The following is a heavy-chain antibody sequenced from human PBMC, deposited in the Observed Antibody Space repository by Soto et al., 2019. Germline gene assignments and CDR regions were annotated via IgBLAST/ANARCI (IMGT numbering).Heavy chain of an antibody. Sequence: EVQLVESGGGLIQPGGSLRLSCAASGFTVSSNYMTWVRQAPGKGLEWVSVIYSGGSTYYADFVKGRFTISRDNSKSTVYLQMNSLRAENTAVYYCARIPYCSRGSCYSCWYFDLWGRGTLVTVSS. CDR3: ARIPYCSRGSCYSCWYFDL. J-gene: IGHJ2*01. CDR2: IYSGGST. CDR1: GFTVSSNY. D-gene: IGHD2-15*01. V-gene: IGHV3-53*01.